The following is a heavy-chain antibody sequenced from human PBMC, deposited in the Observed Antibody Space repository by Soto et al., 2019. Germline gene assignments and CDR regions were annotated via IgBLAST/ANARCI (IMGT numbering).Heavy chain of an antibody. J-gene: IGHJ4*02. D-gene: IGHD2-2*01. V-gene: IGHV1-69*06. CDR3: AGRCDGTNCLAHFDY. CDR2: IIPIFGTP. CDR1: GGTFNNYV. Sequence: QVQLVQSGAEVKKPGSSVKASCRASGGTFNNYVINWVRQAPGQGLEWMAGIIPIFGTPNYAQKFQGRVTITADKSTSTAYMELNSLRSEDTAVYYCAGRCDGTNCLAHFDYWGQGTLVTVSS.